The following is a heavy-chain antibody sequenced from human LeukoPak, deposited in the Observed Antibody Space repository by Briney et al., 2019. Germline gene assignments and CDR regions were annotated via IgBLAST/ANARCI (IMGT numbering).Heavy chain of an antibody. V-gene: IGHV1-2*02. CDR2: INPNSGGT. CDR3: ARGGSSSWYSMDV. CDR1: GYTFSGYY. Sequence: ASVKVSCKASGYTFSGYYMHWVRQAPGQGLEWMGWINPNSGGTNYAQKFQGRVTMTRDTSISTAYMELSRLRSDDTAVYYYARGGSSSWYSMDVWGKGTTVTVSS. D-gene: IGHD6-13*01. J-gene: IGHJ6*03.